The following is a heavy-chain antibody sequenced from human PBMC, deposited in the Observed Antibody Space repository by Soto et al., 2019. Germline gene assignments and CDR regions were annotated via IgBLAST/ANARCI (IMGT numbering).Heavy chain of an antibody. CDR3: VKDLYRSSTMPCLDH. V-gene: IGHV1-18*04. J-gene: IGHJ4*02. CDR2: ISGENGNT. D-gene: IGHD1-1*01. Sequence: ASVKVSCKASGYTFTGYGISWVRQAPGQGLEWMGWISGENGNTNYAQKFQGRVTMTTDTSTSTAYMELRSLRSDDTAAYYCVKDLYRSSTMPCLDHWGQGALVTVSS. CDR1: GYTFTGYG.